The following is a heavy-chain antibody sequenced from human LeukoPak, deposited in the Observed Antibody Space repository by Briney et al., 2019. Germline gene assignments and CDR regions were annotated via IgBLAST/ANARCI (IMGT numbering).Heavy chain of an antibody. CDR3: ARVSFWSGYYTGIRNWFDP. D-gene: IGHD3-3*01. V-gene: IGHV4-39*07. Sequence: SETLSLTCTVSGGSISSSSYYWGWIRQPPGKGLEWIGEINHSGSTNYNPSLKSRVTISVDTSKNQFSLKLSSVTAADTAVYYCARVSFWSGYYTGIRNWFDPWGQGTLVTVSS. CDR2: INHSGST. J-gene: IGHJ5*02. CDR1: GGSISSSSYY.